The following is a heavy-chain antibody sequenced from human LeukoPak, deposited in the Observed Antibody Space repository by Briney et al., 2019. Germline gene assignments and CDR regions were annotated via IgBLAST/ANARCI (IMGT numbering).Heavy chain of an antibody. J-gene: IGHJ4*02. Sequence: GESLKISCKGSGYSFTSYWIGWVRQMPGKGLEWMGIIYPGDSDTRYSPSFQGQVTISADKSISTAYLQWSSLKASDTAMYYCARRSSYGRGYDPWYFDYWGQGTLVTVSS. CDR1: GYSFTSYW. CDR3: ARRSSYGRGYDPWYFDY. V-gene: IGHV5-51*01. CDR2: IYPGDSDT. D-gene: IGHD3-16*02.